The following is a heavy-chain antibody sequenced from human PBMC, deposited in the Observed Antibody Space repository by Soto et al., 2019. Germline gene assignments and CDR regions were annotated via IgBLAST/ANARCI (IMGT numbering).Heavy chain of an antibody. J-gene: IGHJ4*02. Sequence: QVQLQESGPGLVKPSQTLSLTCTVSGGSISSGDYHWSWIRQPPGKGLEWIGYIYYSGSTYYNPSLKSRVTLSVDSSNNQFALRLSSLTAADTAVYYCARERVASYDRSGDGTYWGQGTLVTVSS. CDR3: ARERVASYDRSGDGTY. CDR2: IYYSGST. D-gene: IGHD3-22*01. CDR1: GGSISSGDYH. V-gene: IGHV4-30-4*01.